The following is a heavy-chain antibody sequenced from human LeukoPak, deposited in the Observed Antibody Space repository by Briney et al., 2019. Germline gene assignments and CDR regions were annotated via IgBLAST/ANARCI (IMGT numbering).Heavy chain of an antibody. Sequence: SETLSLTCTVSGGSISSSSYYWGWIRQPPGKGLEWIGSMYYSGSTNYNPSLKSRVTISVDTSKNQFSLRLTSVTAADTAVYYCARQTGSGLFILPGGQGTLVTVSS. CDR2: MYYSGST. V-gene: IGHV4-39*01. CDR1: GGSISSSSYY. D-gene: IGHD3/OR15-3a*01. J-gene: IGHJ4*02. CDR3: ARQTGSGLFILP.